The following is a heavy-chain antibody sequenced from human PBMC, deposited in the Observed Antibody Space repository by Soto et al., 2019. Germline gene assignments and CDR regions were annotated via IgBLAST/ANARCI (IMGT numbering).Heavy chain of an antibody. CDR2: MKPNSGET. V-gene: IGHV1-8*02. CDR3: ARIAMPARPRWYNWFDP. J-gene: IGHJ5*02. D-gene: IGHD2-2*01. CDR1: GSTFNDYE. Sequence: QEQLVQSAAEVKKPGASVKVSCMTSGSTFNDYEITWVRQATGQGLEWIGWMKPNSGETGYAQRFQGRVTMTTSSSLSTAYLELSSLTSDDTAVYYCARIAMPARPRWYNWFDPWGQGTLVTVSS.